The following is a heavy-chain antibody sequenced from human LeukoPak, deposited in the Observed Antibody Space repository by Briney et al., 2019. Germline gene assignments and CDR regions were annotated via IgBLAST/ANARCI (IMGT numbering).Heavy chain of an antibody. CDR3: ASNRGDYDSSGYYFYYYMDV. CDR2: IIPIFDTT. Sequence: GASVKVSCKASGGTISSYAISWVRQAPGQGLEWMGGIIPIFDTTDYAQKFQGRVTITADASASTAYMELSSLRSEDTAVYYCASNRGDYDSSGYYFYYYMDVWGKGTTVTISS. V-gene: IGHV1-69*13. D-gene: IGHD3-22*01. CDR1: GGTISSYA. J-gene: IGHJ6*03.